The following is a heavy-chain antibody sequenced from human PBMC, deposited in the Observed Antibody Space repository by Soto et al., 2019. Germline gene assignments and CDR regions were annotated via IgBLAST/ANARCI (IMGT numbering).Heavy chain of an antibody. Sequence: GESLKISCQGSGYSFTSYWISCVRQMPGKGLEWMGRIDPSDSYTNYSPSFQGHVTISADKSISTAYLQWSSLKASDTAMYYCARLDVSSYGYYYGMDVWGQGTTVTVSS. CDR1: GYSFTSYW. CDR3: ARLDVSSYGYYYGMDV. J-gene: IGHJ6*02. CDR2: IDPSDSYT. D-gene: IGHD3-10*01. V-gene: IGHV5-10-1*01.